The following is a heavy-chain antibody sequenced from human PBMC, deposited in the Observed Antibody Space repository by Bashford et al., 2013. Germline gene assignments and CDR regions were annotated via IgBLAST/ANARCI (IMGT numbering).Heavy chain of an antibody. D-gene: IGHD2-21*01. Sequence: TTDYAAPVKGRFTISRDDSKSIAYLQMNSLKTEDTAVYYCTREQTYCGGDCYLGDTFDYWGQGTLVTVSS. CDR3: TREQTYCGGDCYLGDTFDY. CDR2: TT. V-gene: IGHV3-49*02. J-gene: IGHJ4*02.